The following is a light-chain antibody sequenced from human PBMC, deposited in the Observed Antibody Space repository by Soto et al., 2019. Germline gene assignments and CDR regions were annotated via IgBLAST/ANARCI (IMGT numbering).Light chain of an antibody. CDR2: DAF. V-gene: IGKV3-11*01. CDR3: QQRYNWPPIT. J-gene: IGKJ5*01. Sequence: EIVLTQSPATLSLSPGERATLSCRASQTVYTFLAWYQQKPGQAPRLLIYDAFNRATGIPARFSGSGSGTDFTLTINSLEPEDFAVYYCQQRYNWPPITFGQGTRLEIK. CDR1: QTVYTF.